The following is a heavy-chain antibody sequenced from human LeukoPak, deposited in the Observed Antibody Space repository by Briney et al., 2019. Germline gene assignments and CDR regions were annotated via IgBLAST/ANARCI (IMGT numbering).Heavy chain of an antibody. Sequence: GGSLRLSCAASGFTFSSYSMNWVRQAPGKGLEWVANIKQDGSEKYYVDSVKGRFTISRDNAKNSLYLQMNSLRAEDTAVYYCARDGDIVVVPAAIGYYGMDVWGQGTTVTVSS. CDR2: IKQDGSEK. CDR3: ARDGDIVVVPAAIGYYGMDV. J-gene: IGHJ6*02. V-gene: IGHV3-7*01. D-gene: IGHD2-2*01. CDR1: GFTFSSYS.